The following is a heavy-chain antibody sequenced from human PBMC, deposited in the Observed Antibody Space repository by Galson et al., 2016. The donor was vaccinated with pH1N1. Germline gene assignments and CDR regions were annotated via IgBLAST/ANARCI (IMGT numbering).Heavy chain of an antibody. V-gene: IGHV3-11*06. D-gene: IGHD5-18*01. CDR2: ISSSSIYT. CDR1: GFTFSDYC. CDR3: ARTRGYSYGSFDY. Sequence: SLRLSCAASGFTFSDYCMSWIRQAPGKGLEWVSYISSSSIYTHYADSVKGRFTISRDNARNSLYLQMNSLRAEDAAVYYRARTRGYSYGSFDYWGQGTLVTVSS. J-gene: IGHJ4*02.